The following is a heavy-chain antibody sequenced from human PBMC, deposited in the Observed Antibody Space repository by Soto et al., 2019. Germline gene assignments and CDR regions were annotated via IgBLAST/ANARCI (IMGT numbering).Heavy chain of an antibody. CDR1: GGSFDDFY. CDR2: ISDDGGT. Sequence: QVQLQQWGAGLLRPSETLSLTCAFYGGSFDDFYWSWVRQSPGEGLGWVGEISDDGGTNYSPSLASRVSISVDTSKNQFSLHLRSVTAADTGLYYCARGQLVWYGDLTPYHRDMDVWGQGTTVTVSS. V-gene: IGHV4-34*02. CDR3: ARGQLVWYGDLTPYHRDMDV. D-gene: IGHD3-10*01. J-gene: IGHJ6*02.